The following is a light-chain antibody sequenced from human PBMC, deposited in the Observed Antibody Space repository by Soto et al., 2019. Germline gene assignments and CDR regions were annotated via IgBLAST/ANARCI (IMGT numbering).Light chain of an antibody. CDR2: GAS. Sequence: EIVLTQSPATLSLSPGERATLSCRASQSVSSYLGWYQQKPGQAPRLLIYGASTRATGIPARFSASGTGTDFTLTISDVQPEEFAVYYCHQRQSWPRTFGQGTKGDIK. CDR3: HQRQSWPRT. CDR1: QSVSSY. J-gene: IGKJ1*01. V-gene: IGKV3-11*01.